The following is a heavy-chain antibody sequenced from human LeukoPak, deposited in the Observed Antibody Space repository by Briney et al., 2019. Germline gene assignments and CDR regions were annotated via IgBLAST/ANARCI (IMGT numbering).Heavy chain of an antibody. Sequence: SETLCLTCTDSGGSISNNYGSWIRQPPGKGLEWIGYVYNSGSTNYNPSLKSRVTISVDTSKKKFSMNVIYVTTAAKAVYYCARGYSSSWYRGFDPWGQGTRVTVSS. CDR2: VYNSGST. D-gene: IGHD6-13*01. J-gene: IGHJ5*02. CDR1: GGSISNNY. CDR3: ARGYSSSWYRGFDP. V-gene: IGHV4-59*01.